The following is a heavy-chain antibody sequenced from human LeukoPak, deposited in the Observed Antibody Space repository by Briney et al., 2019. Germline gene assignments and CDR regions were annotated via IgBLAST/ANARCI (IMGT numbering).Heavy chain of an antibody. CDR3: AAIVVPAAPYWYFDL. CDR1: GGSISSSSYY. J-gene: IGHJ2*01. V-gene: IGHV4-39*01. CDR2: IYYSGST. Sequence: SETLSLTCTVSGGSISSSSYYWGWLRQPPGKGLEGIGSIYYSGSTYYNPSLKSRVTISVDTSKNQFSLKLSSVTAADTAVYYCAAIVVPAAPYWYFDLWGRGTLVTVSS. D-gene: IGHD2-2*01.